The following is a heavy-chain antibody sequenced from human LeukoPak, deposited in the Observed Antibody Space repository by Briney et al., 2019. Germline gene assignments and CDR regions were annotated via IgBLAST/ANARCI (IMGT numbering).Heavy chain of an antibody. D-gene: IGHD3-16*01. CDR3: ARLSSWVFEI. J-gene: IGHJ3*02. V-gene: IGHV3-74*01. CDR1: GFTFSSYW. Sequence: GGSLRLSCAASGFTFSSYWMHWVRQAPGKGLVWVSRINTDGSSTSYADSVKGRFTISRDNAKNLLYLQMNSLRAEDTAVYFCARLSSWVFEIWGQGTMVTVSS. CDR2: INTDGSST.